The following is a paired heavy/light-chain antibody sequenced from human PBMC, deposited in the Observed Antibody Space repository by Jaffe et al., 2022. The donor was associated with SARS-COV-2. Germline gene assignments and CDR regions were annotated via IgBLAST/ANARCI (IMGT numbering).Heavy chain of an antibody. CDR2: INGNGGDT. D-gene: IGHD4-17*01. CDR3: AKHSGDFPYSYYGMDV. CDR1: GFTFSSYA. J-gene: IGHJ6*02. Sequence: EVQLLESGGGLVQPGGSLRLSCAASGFTFSSYAMSWVRQAPGKGLEWVSGINGNGGDTYYADSVRGRFTISRDNSKNTLYLQMKSLRAEDTAVYYCAKHSGDFPYSYYGMDVWGQGTTVTVSS. V-gene: IGHV3-23*01.
Light chain of an antibody. CDR3: MQTLQTSIT. CDR2: LGS. CDR1: QSLLYSDGYNY. V-gene: IGKV2-28*01. J-gene: IGKJ5*01. Sequence: DVVMTQSPLSLPVTPGESASISCRSSQSLLYSDGYNYLDWYLQKPGQSPQLLIYLGSNRASGVPDRFSGSGSGTDFTLKISRVEAGDVGVYYCMQTLQTSITFGQGTRLEIK.